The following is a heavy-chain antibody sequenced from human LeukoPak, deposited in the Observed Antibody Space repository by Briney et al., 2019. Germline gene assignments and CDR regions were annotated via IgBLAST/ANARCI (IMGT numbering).Heavy chain of an antibody. Sequence: GRSLRLSCAASGFTFSSYAMHWVRQAPGKGLEWVAVISYDGSNKYYADSVKGRFTISRDNSKNTLYLQMNSLRAEDTAVYYCARDLDSSGYYADYWGQGTLVTVSS. CDR1: GFTFSSYA. D-gene: IGHD3-22*01. V-gene: IGHV3-30-3*01. CDR2: ISYDGSNK. J-gene: IGHJ4*02. CDR3: ARDLDSSGYYADY.